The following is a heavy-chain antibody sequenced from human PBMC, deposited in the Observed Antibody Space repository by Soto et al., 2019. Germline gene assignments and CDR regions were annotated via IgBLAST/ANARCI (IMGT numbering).Heavy chain of an antibody. J-gene: IGHJ5*02. V-gene: IGHV3-30*03. Sequence: GPSLRLRCAPSGFTFSSYSMHWVRQAPGKGLEWVAVLSYDGSNQYYADSVKGRFTISRDNSKNTLYLQMNSLRAEDTAVYYCARELPVTPSIWFDPWGQGTLVTVSS. CDR1: GFTFSSYS. CDR2: LSYDGSNQ. D-gene: IGHD4-4*01. CDR3: ARELPVTPSIWFDP.